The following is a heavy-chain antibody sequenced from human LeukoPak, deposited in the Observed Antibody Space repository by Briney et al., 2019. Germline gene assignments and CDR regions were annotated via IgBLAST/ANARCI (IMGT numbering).Heavy chain of an antibody. CDR1: GFTFSSYG. J-gene: IGHJ4*02. V-gene: IGHV3-30*02. D-gene: IGHD4-17*01. Sequence: QPGGSLRLSCAASGFTFSSYGMHWVRQAPGKGLEWVAFIRYDGSNKYYADSVKGRFTISRDNSKNTLYLQMNSLRAEDTAAYYCAKDRSTVTTGYFDYWGQGTLVTVSS. CDR3: AKDRSTVTTGYFDY. CDR2: IRYDGSNK.